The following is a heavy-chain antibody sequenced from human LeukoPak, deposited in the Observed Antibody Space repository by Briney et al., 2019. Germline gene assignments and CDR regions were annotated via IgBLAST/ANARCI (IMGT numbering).Heavy chain of an antibody. CDR2: FYYSGST. Sequence: SETLSLTCTVSSGSITSSNYYWGWIRQPPGKGLEWIGSFYYSGSTNYNPSLKSRVTISVDTSKNQFSLKLSSVTAADTAVYYCVYYYGSGSVEYWGQGTLVTVSS. CDR1: SGSITSSNYY. CDR3: VYYYGSGSVEY. J-gene: IGHJ4*02. V-gene: IGHV4-39*01. D-gene: IGHD3-10*01.